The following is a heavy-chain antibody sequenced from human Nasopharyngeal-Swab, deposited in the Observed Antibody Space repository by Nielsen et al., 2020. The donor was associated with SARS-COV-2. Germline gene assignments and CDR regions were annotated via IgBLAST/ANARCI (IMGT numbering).Heavy chain of an antibody. J-gene: IGHJ4*02. D-gene: IGHD5-18*01. CDR1: GFTFSSYA. CDR3: AKDWGLWLQAYYFDY. Sequence: ETLSLTCAASGFTFSSYAMSWVRQAPGKGLEWVSAISGSGGSTYYADSVKGRFTISRDNSKNTLYLQMSSLRAEDTAVYYCAKDWGLWLQAYYFDYWGQGTLVTVSS. V-gene: IGHV3-23*01. CDR2: ISGSGGST.